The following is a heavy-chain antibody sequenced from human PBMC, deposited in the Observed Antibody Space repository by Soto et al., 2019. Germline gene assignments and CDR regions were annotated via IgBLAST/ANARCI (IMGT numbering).Heavy chain of an antibody. Sequence: SVKVSCKASGFTFTSSAVQWVRQARGQRLEWIGWIVVGSGNTNYAQKFQERVTITRDMSTSTAYMELSSLRSEDTAVYYCAADAPAGTSGYYLQFDYWGQGTLGTVSS. CDR3: AADAPAGTSGYYLQFDY. CDR1: GFTFTSSA. CDR2: IVVGSGNT. J-gene: IGHJ4*02. V-gene: IGHV1-58*01. D-gene: IGHD3-22*01.